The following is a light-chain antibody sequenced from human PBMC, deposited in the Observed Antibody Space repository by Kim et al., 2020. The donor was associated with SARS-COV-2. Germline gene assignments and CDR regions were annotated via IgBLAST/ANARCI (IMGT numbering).Light chain of an antibody. CDR1: ALPYQF. Sequence: PGQTARITCSGDALPYQFAYWYQQKPGQAPVLVMYKNGERSSGIPARFSGSSSGTTVTLTISGVQAEDEADYYCQSTDRSGTYMLFGGGTQLTVL. CDR3: QSTDRSGTYML. V-gene: IGLV3-25*03. CDR2: KNG. J-gene: IGLJ2*01.